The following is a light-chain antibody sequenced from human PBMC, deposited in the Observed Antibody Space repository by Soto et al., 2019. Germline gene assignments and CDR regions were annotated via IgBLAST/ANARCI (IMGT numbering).Light chain of an antibody. CDR3: QQYNNWPPVYT. V-gene: IGKV3-15*01. Sequence: EIVMTQSPATLSVSPGERATLSCRASQSVSSNLAWYQQKPGQAPRLLIYGASTRATGIQARFSGSGSGTEFPLTISSLQSEDFAVYYCQQYNNWPPVYTFGQGTKLEIK. CDR1: QSVSSN. J-gene: IGKJ2*01. CDR2: GAS.